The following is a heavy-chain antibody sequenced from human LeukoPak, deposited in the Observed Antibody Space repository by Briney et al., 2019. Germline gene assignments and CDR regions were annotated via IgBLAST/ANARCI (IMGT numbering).Heavy chain of an antibody. J-gene: IGHJ4*02. Sequence: ASVKVSCKASGYTFTDYYIHWVRQAPGQGLEWMGWINPNSGGTHYVQKLQGRVTMTSDTPISTAYMELSRLRSDDTAVYYCARVGTGILTGSLDYWGQGTLVTVSS. CDR1: GYTFTDYY. V-gene: IGHV1-2*02. CDR3: ARVGTGILTGSLDY. CDR2: INPNSGGT. D-gene: IGHD3-9*01.